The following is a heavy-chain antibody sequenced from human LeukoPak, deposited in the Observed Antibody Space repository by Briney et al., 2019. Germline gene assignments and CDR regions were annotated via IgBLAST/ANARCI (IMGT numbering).Heavy chain of an antibody. CDR3: ARGGSGYYY. D-gene: IGHD5-18*01. Sequence: PGGSLRPSCAASGFTFSSYSMNWVRQAPGKGLEWVSYISGSSSTIYYADSVKGRFTISRDNAKNSLYLQMNSLRAEDTAVYYCARGGSGYYYWGQGTLVTVSS. J-gene: IGHJ4*02. CDR2: ISGSSSTI. CDR1: GFTFSSYS. V-gene: IGHV3-48*01.